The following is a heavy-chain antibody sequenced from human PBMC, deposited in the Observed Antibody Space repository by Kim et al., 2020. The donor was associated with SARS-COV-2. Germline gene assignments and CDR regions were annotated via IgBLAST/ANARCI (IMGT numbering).Heavy chain of an antibody. V-gene: IGHV3-74*01. D-gene: IGHD3-9*01. CDR3: ARVGETTGYYFAY. Sequence: AEPVKGRLTISRKNARNTLFLQMNSLRDEDTAVYYCARVGETTGYYFAYWGQGVLVTVSS. J-gene: IGHJ4*02.